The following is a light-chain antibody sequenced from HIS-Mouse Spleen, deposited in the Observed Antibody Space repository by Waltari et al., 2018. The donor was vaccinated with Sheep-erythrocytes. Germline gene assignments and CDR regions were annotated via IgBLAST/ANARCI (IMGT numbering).Light chain of an antibody. Sequence: SYVLTQPPSVSVAPGKTARITCGGNNIGSKSVHWYQQKPGQAPVLVVDDDSDRPSGSTARFSGPNSGNTATLTISRVEAGDEADYYCQVWDSSSDHPVFGGGTQLTVL. CDR2: DDS. CDR3: QVWDSSSDHPV. V-gene: IGLV3-21*03. CDR1: NIGSKS. J-gene: IGLJ7*01.